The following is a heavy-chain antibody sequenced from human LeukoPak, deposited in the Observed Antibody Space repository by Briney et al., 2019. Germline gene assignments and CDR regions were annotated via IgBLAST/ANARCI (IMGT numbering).Heavy chain of an antibody. CDR1: GGSISSYY. V-gene: IGHV4-59*01. Sequence: SETLSLTCTVSGGSISSYYWSWIRQPPGKGLEWIGYIYYSGSTNYNPSLKSRVTISVDTSKNQFSLKLSSVTAADTAVYYCASHKAGYSYGFDYWGQGTLVTVSS. D-gene: IGHD5-18*01. CDR2: IYYSGST. CDR3: ASHKAGYSYGFDY. J-gene: IGHJ4*02.